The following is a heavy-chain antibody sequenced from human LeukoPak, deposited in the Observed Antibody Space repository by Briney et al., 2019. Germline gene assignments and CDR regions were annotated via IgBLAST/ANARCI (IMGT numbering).Heavy chain of an antibody. Sequence: ASVKVSCKASGYTFTGYYMHWVRQAPGQGLEWMGGIIPIFGTANYAQKFQGRVTMTRDMSTSTVYMELSSLRSGDTAVYYCARDYSSGWSQGFDYWGQGTLVTVSS. CDR3: ARDYSSGWSQGFDY. J-gene: IGHJ4*02. CDR2: IIPIFGTA. CDR1: GYTFTGYY. D-gene: IGHD6-19*01. V-gene: IGHV1-46*01.